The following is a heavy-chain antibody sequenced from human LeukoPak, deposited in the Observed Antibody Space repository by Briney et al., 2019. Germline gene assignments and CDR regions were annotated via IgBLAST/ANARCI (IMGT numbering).Heavy chain of an antibody. CDR3: ARGLYYYDSSGYYYLGY. D-gene: IGHD3-22*01. V-gene: IGHV3-72*01. CDR1: GFTFSDHY. Sequence: PGGSLRLSCAASGFTFSDHYMDWVRQAPGKGLEWVGRIRNKANSYTTEYAASVKGRFTISRDNAKNSLYLQMNSLRAEDTALYYCARGLYYYDSSGYYYLGYWGQGTLVTVSS. CDR2: IRNKANSYTT. J-gene: IGHJ4*02.